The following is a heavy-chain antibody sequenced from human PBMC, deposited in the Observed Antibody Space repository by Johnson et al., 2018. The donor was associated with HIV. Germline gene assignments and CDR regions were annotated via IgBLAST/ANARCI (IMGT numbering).Heavy chain of an antibody. Sequence: VQLVESGGGLVQPGRSLRLSCAASGFTFDDYAMHWVRQAPGKGLEWVSGISWNSCSIGYADSVKGRFTISRDNSKNTLYLQMNSLGAEDTAVYYCARVNGITAIRAEWDAFDIWGQGTMVTVSS. V-gene: IGHV3-9*01. CDR2: ISWNSCSI. D-gene: IGHD6-13*01. CDR3: ARVNGITAIRAEWDAFDI. CDR1: GFTFDDYA. J-gene: IGHJ3*02.